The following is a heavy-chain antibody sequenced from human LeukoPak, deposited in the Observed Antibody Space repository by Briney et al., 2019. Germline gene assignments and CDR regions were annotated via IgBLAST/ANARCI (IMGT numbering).Heavy chain of an antibody. D-gene: IGHD2-2*01. Sequence: SETLSLTCTVSGGSISSYYWSWIRQPAGKGLEWIGRIYTSGSTNYNPSLKSRVTMSLDTSKNQFSLKLSSVTAADTAVYYCERIRYCSSTSCYAGVYWFDPWGQGTLVTVSS. CDR1: GGSISSYY. CDR2: IYTSGST. J-gene: IGHJ5*02. V-gene: IGHV4-4*07. CDR3: ERIRYCSSTSCYAGVYWFDP.